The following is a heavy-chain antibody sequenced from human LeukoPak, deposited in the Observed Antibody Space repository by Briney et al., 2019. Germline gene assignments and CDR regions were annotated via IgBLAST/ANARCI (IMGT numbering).Heavy chain of an antibody. CDR1: GISLSNYA. V-gene: IGHV3-23*01. J-gene: IGHJ4*02. Sequence: GGSLRLSCVVSGISLSNYAMTWVREAPGKGLEWVSYISERGGGTTYADSVKVRFTISRDTSLNTLYLQMNNLRAEDTAVYFCAKRGVVIRGILVIGYHQEAYHYDFWGQGVLVTVSS. CDR2: ISERGGGT. CDR3: AKRGVVIRGILVIGYHQEAYHYDF. D-gene: IGHD3-10*01.